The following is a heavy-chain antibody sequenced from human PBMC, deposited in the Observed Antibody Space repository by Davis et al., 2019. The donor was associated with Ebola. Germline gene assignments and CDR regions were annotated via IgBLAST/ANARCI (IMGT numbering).Heavy chain of an antibody. CDR2: IYYSGST. CDR1: GGSISSYY. D-gene: IGHD3-16*01. Sequence: SETLSLTCTVSGGSISSYYWSWIRQPPGKGLEWIGYIYYSGSTNYNPSRKSRVTISVDTSKNQFSLKLSSVTAADTAVYYCARGFGATFDYWGQGTLVTVSS. CDR3: ARGFGATFDY. V-gene: IGHV4-59*01. J-gene: IGHJ4*02.